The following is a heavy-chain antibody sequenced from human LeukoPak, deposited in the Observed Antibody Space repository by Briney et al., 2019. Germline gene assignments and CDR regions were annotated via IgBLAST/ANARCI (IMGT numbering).Heavy chain of an antibody. V-gene: IGHV3-30-3*01. J-gene: IGHJ4*02. CDR1: GFTFSTFA. D-gene: IGHD1-14*01. CDR2: VSYDGSNK. Sequence: GGSLRLSCAASGFTFSTFALHWVRQAPGKGLEWVAVVSYDGSNKYYADSVKGRFTISRDNSKNTLYLQMNSLRAEDAAVYYCARWGGNHKGVDYWGQGTLVTVSS. CDR3: ARWGGNHKGVDY.